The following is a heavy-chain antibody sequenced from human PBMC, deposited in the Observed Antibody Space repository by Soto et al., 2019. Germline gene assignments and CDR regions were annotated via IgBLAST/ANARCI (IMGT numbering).Heavy chain of an antibody. J-gene: IGHJ4*02. CDR1: GYTFTSYG. Sequence: ASVKVSCKASGYTFTSYGINWVRQAPGRGLEWMGWINPGNGNTKYSQQFQGRVIIDRDTSASTAYMELRSLRSEDTAVYYCARGGYFDSSNYLAYWGLGTLVTGSS. CDR2: INPGNGNT. D-gene: IGHD3-22*01. CDR3: ARGGYFDSSNYLAY. V-gene: IGHV1-3*01.